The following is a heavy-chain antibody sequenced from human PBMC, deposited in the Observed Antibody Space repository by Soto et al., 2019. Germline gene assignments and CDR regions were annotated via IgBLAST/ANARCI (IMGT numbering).Heavy chain of an antibody. CDR3: AREGLIPGTTCYYYAMDV. V-gene: IGHV4-59*01. CDR2: ISYSGST. Sequence: SETLSLTCTVSGGSISSSYWSWIRQPPGKGLEWIGYISYSGSTNYNPSLKSRVSISVDTSKNQFSLKLSSVTAADTAVYYCAREGLIPGTTCYYYAMDVWGQGTTVTVSS. J-gene: IGHJ6*02. D-gene: IGHD1-7*01. CDR1: GGSISSSY.